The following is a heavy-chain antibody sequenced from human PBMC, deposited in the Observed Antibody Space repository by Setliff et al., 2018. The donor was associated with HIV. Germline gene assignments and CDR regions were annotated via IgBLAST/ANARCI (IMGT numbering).Heavy chain of an antibody. CDR2: IYSGGNT. V-gene: IGHV4-4*07. D-gene: IGHD3-9*01. CDR1: GGSNNNKY. Sequence: SETLSLTCTVSGGSNNNKYWSWIRQPAGKGLEWIGRIYSGGNTNYNPSLKSRVVMSVDTSKNQFSLKLTSVTAADTAKYYCARSYFAMMTGYYAFDYWGQGTPVTVS. J-gene: IGHJ4*02. CDR3: ARSYFAMMTGYYAFDY.